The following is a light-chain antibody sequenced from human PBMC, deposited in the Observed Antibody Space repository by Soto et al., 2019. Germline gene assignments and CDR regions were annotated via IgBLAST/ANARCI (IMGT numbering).Light chain of an antibody. CDR2: KAS. V-gene: IGKV1-5*03. CDR3: QQYNSYPWT. CDR1: QSISTW. Sequence: DIQLTQSPSTLSASVGDSVTITCRATQSISTWLDWHQQKPGKAPQLLIYKASNLGSGVPSRFRGSGSGTVFTLTISSLQPDDFATYYCQQYNSYPWTFGQGTKVEI. J-gene: IGKJ1*01.